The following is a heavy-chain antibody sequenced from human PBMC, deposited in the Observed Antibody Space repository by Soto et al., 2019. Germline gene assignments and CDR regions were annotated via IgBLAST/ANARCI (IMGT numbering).Heavy chain of an antibody. CDR1: GFTFSDSA. D-gene: IGHD5-18*01. CDR2: IRNRTNNYAT. CDR3: TSRRDWTAVDPLDY. J-gene: IGHJ4*02. Sequence: EVQLVESGGGLVQPGGSLKLSCAASGFTFSDSAMHWVRQASGKGLEWIGRIRNRTNNYATTFIASVRGRFTISRDDSKNTLYLQMNRLRIDHTAVYYCTSRRDWTAVDPLDYWGLGTLVTVSS. V-gene: IGHV3-73*02.